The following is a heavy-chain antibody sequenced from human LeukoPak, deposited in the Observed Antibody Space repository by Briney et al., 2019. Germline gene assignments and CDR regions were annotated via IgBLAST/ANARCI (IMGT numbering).Heavy chain of an antibody. V-gene: IGHV5-51*01. Sequence: GESLKISCKGSGYSFTSYWIGWVRQMPGKGLEWMGIIYPGDSDTRYSPSFQGQVTISADKSISTAYLQWSSLKASDTAMYYCARHRGYYYDSSGYHEADYWGQGTLVTVSS. CDR2: IYPGDSDT. CDR3: ARHRGYYYDSSGYHEADY. CDR1: GYSFTSYW. D-gene: IGHD3-22*01. J-gene: IGHJ4*02.